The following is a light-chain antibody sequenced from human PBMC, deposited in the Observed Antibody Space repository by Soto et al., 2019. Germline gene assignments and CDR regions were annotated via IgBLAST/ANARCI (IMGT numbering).Light chain of an antibody. Sequence: QSALTQPASVSGSPGQSITISCTGTSSDIGGYKYVSWYQQHPGKASKLIIYEVTNRPSGVSDRFSGSKSGNTASLTISGLQAEDEADYYCSSYTIYSTLLLFGGGTKVTVL. CDR2: EVT. CDR3: SSYTIYSTLLL. CDR1: SSDIGGYKY. V-gene: IGLV2-14*01. J-gene: IGLJ2*01.